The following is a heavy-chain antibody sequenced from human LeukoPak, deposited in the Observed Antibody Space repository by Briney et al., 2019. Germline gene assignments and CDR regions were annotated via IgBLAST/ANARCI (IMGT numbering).Heavy chain of an antibody. J-gene: IGHJ4*02. Sequence: SSETLSLTCTVSGGSISSYYWSWIRQPAGKGLEWIGRIYTSGSTNYNPSLKSRVTMSVDTSKNQFSLKLSSVPAADTAVYYCARASTYYYDSSGYLFDYWGQGTLVTVSS. D-gene: IGHD3-22*01. CDR2: IYTSGST. V-gene: IGHV4-4*07. CDR3: ARASTYYYDSSGYLFDY. CDR1: GGSISSYY.